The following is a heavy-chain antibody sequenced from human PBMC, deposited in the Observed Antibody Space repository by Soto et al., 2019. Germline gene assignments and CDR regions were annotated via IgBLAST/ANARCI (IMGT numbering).Heavy chain of an antibody. CDR2: IKQDGSEK. Sequence: AXXSLRLSFAASGFTFSSYWMRWVRQAPGKGLEWVANIKQDGSEKYYVDSVKGRFTISRDNAKNSLYLQMNSLRAEDTAVYYCARFRVWSGSDYWGQGTLVTVSS. CDR1: GFTFSSYW. V-gene: IGHV3-7*01. J-gene: IGHJ4*02. D-gene: IGHD3-3*01. CDR3: ARFRVWSGSDY.